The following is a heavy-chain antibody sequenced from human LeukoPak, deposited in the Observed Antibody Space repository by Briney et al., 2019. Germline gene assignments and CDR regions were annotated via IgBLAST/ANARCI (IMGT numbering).Heavy chain of an antibody. Sequence: RASETLSLTCAVYGGSFSGYYWSWIRQPPGKGLEWIGEINHSGSTNYNRSLKSRVTISVDTSKNQFSLRLSSVTAADTAVYYCARGPPYYYGSGSYYRDYWGQGTLVTVSS. CDR2: INHSGST. CDR3: ARGPPYYYGSGSYYRDY. J-gene: IGHJ4*02. D-gene: IGHD3-10*01. CDR1: GGSFSGYY. V-gene: IGHV4-34*01.